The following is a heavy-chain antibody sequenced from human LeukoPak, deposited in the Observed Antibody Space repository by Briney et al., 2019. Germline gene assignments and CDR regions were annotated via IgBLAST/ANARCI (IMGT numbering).Heavy chain of an antibody. CDR3: ASGWVGSSWPAPY. J-gene: IGHJ4*02. CDR1: GFTFSYYW. Sequence: PGGSLRLSCAASGFTFSYYWMNWVRQAPGKGLEWVANIKRDGSEKYYVDSVKGRFTISRDNTKNSLSLQMNSLRAEDTAVYYCASGWVGSSWPAPYWGQGTLVTVSS. V-gene: IGHV3-7*02. D-gene: IGHD6-13*01. CDR2: IKRDGSEK.